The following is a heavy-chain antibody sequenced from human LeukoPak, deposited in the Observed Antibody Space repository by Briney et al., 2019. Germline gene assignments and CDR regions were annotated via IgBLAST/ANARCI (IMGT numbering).Heavy chain of an antibody. CDR2: INGYNGNT. CDR3: ARDRAVGIAAD. CDR1: GYTFVNYN. D-gene: IGHD6-13*01. Sequence: ASVKVSCKASGYTFVNYNINWVRQAPGQGLEWMGWINGYNGNTNYAQKFQGRVTMTTDTSTSTAYMELRSLRSDDTAIYYCARDRAVGIAADWGRGTLVTVSS. V-gene: IGHV1-18*01. J-gene: IGHJ4*02.